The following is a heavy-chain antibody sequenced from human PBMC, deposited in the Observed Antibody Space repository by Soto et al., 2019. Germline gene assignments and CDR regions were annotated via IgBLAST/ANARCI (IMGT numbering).Heavy chain of an antibody. CDR1: GGTFSSYA. V-gene: IGHV1-69*06. D-gene: IGHD1-26*01. Sequence: QVQLVQSGAEVKKPGSSVKVSCKASGGTFSSYAISWVRQAPGQGLEWMGGIIPIFGTANYAQKFQGRVTITADISTSTAYRGRSSLRSGDTAVYYCAREGGVGATTGWDWGQGTLVTVSS. CDR3: AREGGVGATTGWD. J-gene: IGHJ4*02. CDR2: IIPIFGTA.